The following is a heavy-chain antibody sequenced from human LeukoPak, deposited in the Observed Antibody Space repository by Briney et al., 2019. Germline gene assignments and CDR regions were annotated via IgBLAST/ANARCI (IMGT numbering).Heavy chain of an antibody. V-gene: IGHV4-59*08. D-gene: IGHD4-17*01. J-gene: IGHJ4*02. CDR3: ARLLRVTTVGPDLYYFDY. CDR1: GGSISSYY. Sequence: SETLSLTCTVSGGSISSYYWSWIRQPPGKGLEWIGYIYYSGSTNYNPSLKSRVTISVDTSKNQFSLKLSSVTAADTAFYYCARLLRVTTVGPDLYYFDYWGQGTLVTVSS. CDR2: IYYSGST.